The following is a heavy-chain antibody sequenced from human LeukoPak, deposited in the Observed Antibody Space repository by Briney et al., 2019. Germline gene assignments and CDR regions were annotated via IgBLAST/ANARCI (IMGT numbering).Heavy chain of an antibody. CDR1: GFTSSSYT. D-gene: IGHD3-22*01. V-gene: IGHV3-48*04. J-gene: IGHJ4*02. CDR2: ISSSSSTI. Sequence: RGSLRLSCAASGFTSSSYTMNWVRQAPGKGLEWVSYISSSSSTIYYADSVKGRFTISRDNAKNSLYLQMNSLRAEDTAVYYCARVRQAGYYYDSSGYHGLDYWGQGTLVTVSS. CDR3: ARVRQAGYYYDSSGYHGLDY.